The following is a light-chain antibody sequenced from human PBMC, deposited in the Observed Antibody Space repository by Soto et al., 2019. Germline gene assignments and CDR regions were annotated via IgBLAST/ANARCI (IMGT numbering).Light chain of an antibody. CDR3: QQYESFPRT. CDR2: KAS. CDR1: QSINNW. J-gene: IGKJ1*01. Sequence: DIQMTQSPSTLSASVGDRVTITCRASQSINNWLAWYQQKPGKAPKLFIFKASTLEIGVPSRCSGSGSGTEFTLSISSMQPDDFATYFCQQYESFPRTFGQGTKVEIK. V-gene: IGKV1-5*03.